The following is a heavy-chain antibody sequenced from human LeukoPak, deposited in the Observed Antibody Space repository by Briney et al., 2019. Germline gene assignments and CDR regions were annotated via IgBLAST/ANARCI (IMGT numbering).Heavy chain of an antibody. D-gene: IGHD4-17*01. CDR2: INPNSGGT. CDR1: GYTFTGYY. Sequence: GASVKVSCKASGYTFTGYYMHWVRQAPGQGLEWMGWINPNSGGTNYAQKFQGRVTMTRDTSISTVYMELSSLRSEDTAVYYCAREYGDYSNWFDPWGQGTLVTVSS. V-gene: IGHV1-2*02. J-gene: IGHJ5*02. CDR3: AREYGDYSNWFDP.